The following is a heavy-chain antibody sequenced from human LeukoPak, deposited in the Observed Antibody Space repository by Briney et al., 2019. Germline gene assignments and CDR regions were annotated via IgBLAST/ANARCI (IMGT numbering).Heavy chain of an antibody. CDR1: GFTFSSYS. CDR2: ISPTTTYI. CDR3: AREASGYDLVPIDY. J-gene: IGHJ4*02. D-gene: IGHD5-12*01. Sequence: GGSLRLSCAASGFTFSSYSMNWVRQAPGKGLEWVSSISPTTTYIYYADSVKGRFTISRDNAKNSLYLQMNSLRAEDTAVYYCAREASGYDLVPIDYWGQGTLVTVSS. V-gene: IGHV3-21*01.